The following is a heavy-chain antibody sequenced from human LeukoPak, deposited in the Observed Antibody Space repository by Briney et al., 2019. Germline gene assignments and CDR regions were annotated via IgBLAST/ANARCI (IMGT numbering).Heavy chain of an antibody. J-gene: IGHJ6*03. CDR1: GYTFATYY. Sequence: GASVKVSCKASGYTFATYYMHWVRQAPGQGLEWMGIINPSGGSTNYAQKFQGRVTMTRDMSTSTVYMELSSLRSEDTAVYYCASRGNYYYYMDVWGKGTPVTVSS. V-gene: IGHV1-46*01. CDR3: ASRGNYYYYMDV. CDR2: INPSGGST. D-gene: IGHD3-10*01.